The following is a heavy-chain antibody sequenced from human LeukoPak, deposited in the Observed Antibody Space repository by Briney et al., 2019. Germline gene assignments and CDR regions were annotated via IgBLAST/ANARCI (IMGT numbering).Heavy chain of an antibody. CDR2: ISASGGTT. CDR1: GFNFSSYA. J-gene: IGHJ4*02. Sequence: GGSLRLSCAASGFNFSSYALSWVRQAPGKGLEWVSVISASGGTTYYADSVKGRFTISRDTSKDTVYLQMHSLRAEDTAVYYCAKGDVLPSYPTFDYWGQGTLVTVSS. V-gene: IGHV3-23*01. D-gene: IGHD3-9*01. CDR3: AKGDVLPSYPTFDY.